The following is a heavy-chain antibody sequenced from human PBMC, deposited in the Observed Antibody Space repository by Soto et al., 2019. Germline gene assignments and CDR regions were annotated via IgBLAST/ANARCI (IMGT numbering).Heavy chain of an antibody. J-gene: IGHJ4*02. CDR2: ISWNSGSI. CDR3: AKGEGSSGYYSLFDY. D-gene: IGHD3-22*01. CDR1: GFTFDDYA. V-gene: IGHV3-9*01. Sequence: EVQLVESGGGLVQPGRSLRLSCAASGFTFDDYAMHWVRQAPGKGLEWVSGISWNSGSIGYADSVKGRFTISRDNAKNSLYLQMTSLRAEDTALYYCAKGEGSSGYYSLFDYWGQGTLVTVSS.